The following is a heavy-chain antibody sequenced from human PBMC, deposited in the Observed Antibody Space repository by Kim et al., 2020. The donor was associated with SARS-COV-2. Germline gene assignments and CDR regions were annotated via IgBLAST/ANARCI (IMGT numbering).Heavy chain of an antibody. Sequence: QGRVTMTRDTSTSTVYMELSSLRSEDTAVYYCARVEEGYCSGGSCYPLDYWGQGTLVTVSS. J-gene: IGHJ4*02. D-gene: IGHD2-15*01. V-gene: IGHV1-46*01. CDR3: ARVEEGYCSGGSCYPLDY.